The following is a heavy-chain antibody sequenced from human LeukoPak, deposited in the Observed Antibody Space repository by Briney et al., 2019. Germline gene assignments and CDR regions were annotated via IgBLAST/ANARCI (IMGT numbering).Heavy chain of an antibody. CDR1: GGSISSSSYY. J-gene: IGHJ5*02. CDR2: IYYSGST. CDR3: ARLTVAAAGTYWFDP. V-gene: IGHV4-61*05. D-gene: IGHD6-13*01. Sequence: PSETLSLTCTVSGGSISSSSYYWGWIRQPPGKGLEWIGYIYYSGSTNYNPSLKSRVTISVDTSKNQFSLKLSSVTAADTAVYYCARLTVAAAGTYWFDPWGQGTLVTVSS.